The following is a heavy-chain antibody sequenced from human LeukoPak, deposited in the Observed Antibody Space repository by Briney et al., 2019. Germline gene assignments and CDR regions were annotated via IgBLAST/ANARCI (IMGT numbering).Heavy chain of an antibody. J-gene: IGHJ4*02. CDR3: ARGRSGHYFDY. CDR1: GFTFSSYA. Sequence: GGSLRLSCAASGFTFSSYAMHWVRQAPGKGLVWVSRINSDGSSTSYADSVKGRVTISRDNAKKTLYLQMNSLRAEDTAVYYCARGRSGHYFDYWGQGTLVTVSS. V-gene: IGHV3-74*01. CDR2: INSDGSST. D-gene: IGHD5-12*01.